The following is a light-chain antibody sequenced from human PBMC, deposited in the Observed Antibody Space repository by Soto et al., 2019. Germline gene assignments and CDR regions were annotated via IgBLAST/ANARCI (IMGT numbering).Light chain of an antibody. CDR3: QQLNSYPFT. CDR1: QGINNY. CDR2: AAS. J-gene: IGKJ4*01. Sequence: IQLTQSPSSLSASVGDRVTITCRASQGINNYLTWYLQKPGKAPKLLIYAASTLQSGVPSRFSGSGSGTDFTLTISSLQPEDFATYHCQQLNSYPFTFGGGTKVHIK. V-gene: IGKV1-9*01.